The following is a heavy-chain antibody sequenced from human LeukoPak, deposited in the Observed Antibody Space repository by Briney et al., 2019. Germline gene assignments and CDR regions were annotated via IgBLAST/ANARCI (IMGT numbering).Heavy chain of an antibody. CDR1: GYSFTSYY. V-gene: IGHV1-46*01. Sequence: ASVKVSCKASGYSFTSYYIHWMRQAPGQGLEWMGIIIPSSGSTSSAQKFQGRVTMTRGTSTSTVSMELSSLRSEDTALYYCASKDRFEAFDIWGQRTMLIVSS. J-gene: IGHJ3*02. CDR2: IIPSSGST. CDR3: ASKDRFEAFDI.